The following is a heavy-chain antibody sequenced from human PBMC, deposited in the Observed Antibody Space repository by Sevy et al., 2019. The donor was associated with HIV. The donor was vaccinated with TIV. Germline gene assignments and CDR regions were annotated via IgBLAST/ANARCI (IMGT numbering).Heavy chain of an antibody. CDR3: AKMINWDDLRYFDY. J-gene: IGHJ4*02. D-gene: IGHD1-20*01. Sequence: GGSLRLSCAASGFTFSSAAMSWVRQAPGKGLEWVSAISGSGDSTYYADSVRGRFTISKDNSRNTLYLQMNSLRAEDTAVYCCAKMINWDDLRYFDYWGQGTLVTVSS. V-gene: IGHV3-23*01. CDR2: ISGSGDST. CDR1: GFTFSSAA.